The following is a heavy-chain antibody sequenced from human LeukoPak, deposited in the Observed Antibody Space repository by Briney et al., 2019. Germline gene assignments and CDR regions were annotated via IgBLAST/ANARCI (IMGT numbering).Heavy chain of an antibody. Sequence: ASVKVSCKASGYTFTGYYMHWVRQAPGQGLEWMGWINPNSGGTNYAQKFQGRVTMTRDTSISTAYMELSRLRSDDTAVYYCARGVFNYYDSSGYHNWFDPWGQGTLVTVSS. V-gene: IGHV1-2*02. CDR2: INPNSGGT. J-gene: IGHJ5*02. D-gene: IGHD3-22*01. CDR1: GYTFTGYY. CDR3: ARGVFNYYDSSGYHNWFDP.